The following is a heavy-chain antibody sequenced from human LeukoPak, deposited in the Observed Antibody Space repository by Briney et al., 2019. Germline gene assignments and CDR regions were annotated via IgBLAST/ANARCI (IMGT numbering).Heavy chain of an antibody. CDR1: GFTFSSYE. V-gene: IGHV3-48*03. Sequence: GGSLRLSCAASGFTFSSYEMNWVRQAPGKGLEWVSYIGTSDSSTYYVDSVKGRFTISRGNAKNSLYLQMNSLRAEDTAVYYCARYGDSSVYYSADAFDIWGQGTMVTVSS. J-gene: IGHJ3*02. CDR2: IGTSDSST. D-gene: IGHD3-22*01. CDR3: ARYGDSSVYYSADAFDI.